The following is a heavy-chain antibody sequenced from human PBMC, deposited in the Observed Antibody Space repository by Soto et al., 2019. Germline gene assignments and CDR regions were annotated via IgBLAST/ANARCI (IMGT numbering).Heavy chain of an antibody. CDR2: YGGSGGST. V-gene: IGHV3-23*01. D-gene: IGHD3-16*01. CDR3: VKFRGRAYHYYYMDV. CDR1: GFSFSTYG. Sequence: DVLLLESGGGLAQRGGSLRLSCAASGFSFSTYGMTWVRQAPGKGLEWVSYGGSGGSTYYADSVKGRFTISRDNSKNTLYLQMNSLRAEDTAVYYCVKFRGRAYHYYYMDVWGNGTTVTVSS. J-gene: IGHJ6*03.